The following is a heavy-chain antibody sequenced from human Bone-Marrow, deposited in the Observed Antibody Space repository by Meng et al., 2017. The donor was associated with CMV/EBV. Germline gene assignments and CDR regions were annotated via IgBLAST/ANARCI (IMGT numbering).Heavy chain of an antibody. CDR3: ARDSHPGVYCSSTSCYKDYYYYYGMDV. J-gene: IGHJ6*02. CDR1: GYTFTSYD. CDR2: MNPNSGNT. V-gene: IGHV1-8*01. D-gene: IGHD2-2*02. Sequence: ASVKVSCKASGYTFTSYDINWVRQATGQGLEWMGWMNPNSGNTGYAQKFQGRVTMTRNTSISTAYMELRSLRSDDTAVYYCARDSHPGVYCSSTSCYKDYYYYYGMDVWGQGTTVTVSS.